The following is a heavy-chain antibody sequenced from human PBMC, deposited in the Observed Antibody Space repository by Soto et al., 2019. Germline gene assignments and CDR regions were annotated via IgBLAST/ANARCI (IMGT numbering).Heavy chain of an antibody. CDR3: SRDFRFRQWLRFDD. CDR1: GFTFSSYG. V-gene: IGHV3-33*01. CDR2: IWYDGSNK. J-gene: IGHJ4*02. Sequence: GGSLKLSCAASGFTFSSYGMHWVRQAPGKGLEWVAVIWYDGSNKYHADSVKGRFTISRDNSKNTLVLQMNSLIDEDTTVYYCSRDFRFRQWLRFDDWGQGTLVTVSS. D-gene: IGHD6-19*01.